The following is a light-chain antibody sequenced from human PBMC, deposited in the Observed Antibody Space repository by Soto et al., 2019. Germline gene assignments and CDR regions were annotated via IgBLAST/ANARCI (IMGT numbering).Light chain of an antibody. CDR2: EVS. V-gene: IGLV2-8*01. Sequence: QSVLTQPPSASGSPGQSVTISCTGTSSDVGAYNYVSWYQQHPGKAPKLMIYEVSKRPSGVPDRFSGSKSGDTAALTVSGVQAQEEADYYYRSYAGSNNWVFGGGTKLTVL. CDR3: RSYAGSNNWV. J-gene: IGLJ3*02. CDR1: SSDVGAYNY.